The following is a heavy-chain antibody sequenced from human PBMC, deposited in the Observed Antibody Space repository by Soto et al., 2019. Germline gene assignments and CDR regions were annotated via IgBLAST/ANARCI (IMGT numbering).Heavy chain of an antibody. CDR3: ARGDYDFWSGYLVDP. J-gene: IGHJ5*02. CDR1: GYTFTSYG. V-gene: IGHV1-18*04. CDR2: ISAYNGNT. Sequence: ASVKVSCKASGYTFTSYGISWVRQAPGQGLEWMGWISAYNGNTNYAQKLQGRVTMTTDTSTSTAYMELRSLRSDDTAVYYCARGDYDFWSGYLVDPWGQGTLVTVSS. D-gene: IGHD3-3*01.